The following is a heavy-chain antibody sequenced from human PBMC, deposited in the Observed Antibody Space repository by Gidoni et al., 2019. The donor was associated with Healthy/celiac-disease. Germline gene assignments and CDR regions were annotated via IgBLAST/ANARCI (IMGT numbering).Heavy chain of an antibody. Sequence: QVQLVESGGGVVQPGRSLRLSGAASGFTFSRYGMHWVRQAPGKGLEWVAVISYDGSNKYYADSVKGRFTIARDNSKNTLYLQMNSLRAEDTAVYYCANWPTTLNYYDSSVDYWGQGTLVTVSS. V-gene: IGHV3-30*18. CDR3: ANWPTTLNYYDSSVDY. J-gene: IGHJ4*02. CDR1: GFTFSRYG. CDR2: ISYDGSNK. D-gene: IGHD3-22*01.